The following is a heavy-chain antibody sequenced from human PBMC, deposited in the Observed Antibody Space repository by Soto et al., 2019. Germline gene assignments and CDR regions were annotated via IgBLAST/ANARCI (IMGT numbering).Heavy chain of an antibody. CDR2: IYYSGST. V-gene: IGHV4-59*08. J-gene: IGHJ4*02. CDR1: GGSISSYY. CDR3: ARVGGFGATTIDY. Sequence: NPSETLSLTCTVSGGSISSYYWSWIRQPPGKGLEWIGYIYYSGSTNYNPSLKSRVTISVDTSKNQFSLKLSSVTAADTAVYYCARVGGFGATTIDYWGQGTLVTVSS. D-gene: IGHD3-10*01.